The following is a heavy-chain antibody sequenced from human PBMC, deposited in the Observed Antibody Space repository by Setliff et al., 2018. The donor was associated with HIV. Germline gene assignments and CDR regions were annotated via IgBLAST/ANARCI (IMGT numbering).Heavy chain of an antibody. V-gene: IGHV4-59*08. CDR3: ARHLRWELPYYFDY. J-gene: IGHJ4*02. CDR1: GDSMSSYY. Sequence: SETLSLTCTVSGDSMSSYYWSWIRQAPGKGLEWIGYVYYSGSTTYNASLKSRVTISVDTSKNQFSLKLSSVTAADTAVYYCARHLRWELPYYFDYWGQGTLVTVS. CDR2: VYYSGST. D-gene: IGHD1-26*01.